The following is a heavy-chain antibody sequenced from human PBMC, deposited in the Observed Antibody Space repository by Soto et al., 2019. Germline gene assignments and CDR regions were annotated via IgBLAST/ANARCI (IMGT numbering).Heavy chain of an antibody. CDR1: GFIFSNYA. D-gene: IGHD1-26*01. Sequence: GSLRLSCAASGFIFSNYAMHWVRQAPGTGLEWVAVISYDGRDKYYPDSVKGRFTISRDNSKNTLYLQMNSLRAEDTAVYYCARSAGGSYPQYDYWGQGTLVTVSS. J-gene: IGHJ4*02. CDR3: ARSAGGSYPQYDY. CDR2: ISYDGRDK. V-gene: IGHV3-30*04.